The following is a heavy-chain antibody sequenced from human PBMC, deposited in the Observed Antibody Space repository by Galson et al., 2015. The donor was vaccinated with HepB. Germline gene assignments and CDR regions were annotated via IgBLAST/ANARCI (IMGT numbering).Heavy chain of an antibody. CDR1: GFTFSSYS. D-gene: IGHD3-10*01. Sequence: SLRLSCAASGFTFSSYSMNWVRQAPGKGLEWVSYISSSSSTIYYADSVKGRFTISRDNAKNSLYLQMNSLRAEDTAVYYCARDMVQGVYNWFDPWGQGTLLTVSS. CDR2: ISSSSSTI. J-gene: IGHJ5*02. V-gene: IGHV3-48*01. CDR3: ARDMVQGVYNWFDP.